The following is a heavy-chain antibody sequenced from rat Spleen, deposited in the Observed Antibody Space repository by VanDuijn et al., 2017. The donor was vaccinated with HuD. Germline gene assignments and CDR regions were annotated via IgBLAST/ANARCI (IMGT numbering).Heavy chain of an antibody. CDR3: TRDRGTTRVGGVMDA. Sequence: EVQLVESGGGLVQPGRSLKLSCVASGFTFNNYWMTWIRQAPGKGLEWVASITNTGGSTYYPDSVKGRFTISRDNAKSTLYLQMNSLRSEDTATYYCTRDRGTTRVGGVMDAWGQGASVTVSS. CDR2: ITNTGGST. J-gene: IGHJ4*01. D-gene: IGHD1-4*01. V-gene: IGHV5-31*01. CDR1: GFTFNNYW.